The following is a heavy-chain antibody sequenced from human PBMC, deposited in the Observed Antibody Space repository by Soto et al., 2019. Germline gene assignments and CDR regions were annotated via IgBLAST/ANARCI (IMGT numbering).Heavy chain of an antibody. D-gene: IGHD3-10*01. Sequence: QVQLVQSGDEVKKPGASVKVSCKTSGYNFMNYGISWVRQAPGPGLEWMGWISGENGKTYYPQKFQDRVTLTTVTSVSTAYMELRSLTSDDTAVYYCVRVGSTGHDRAVLYWGQGTLVTVS. CDR2: ISGENGKT. J-gene: IGHJ4*02. V-gene: IGHV1-18*01. CDR1: GYNFMNYG. CDR3: VRVGSTGHDRAVLY.